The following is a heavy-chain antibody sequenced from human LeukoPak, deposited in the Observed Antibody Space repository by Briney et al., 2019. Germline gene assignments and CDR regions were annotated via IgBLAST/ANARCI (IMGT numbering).Heavy chain of an antibody. CDR1: GGSISSYY. CDR3: ARTIFGPEDWFDP. V-gene: IGHV4-39*01. J-gene: IGHJ5*02. D-gene: IGHD3-3*01. Sequence: SETLSLTCTVSGGSISSYYRGWIRQPPGKGLEWIGSIYYSGSTYYNPSLKSRVTISVDTSKNQFSLKLSSVTAADTAVYYCARTIFGPEDWFDPWGQGTLVTVSS. CDR2: IYYSGST.